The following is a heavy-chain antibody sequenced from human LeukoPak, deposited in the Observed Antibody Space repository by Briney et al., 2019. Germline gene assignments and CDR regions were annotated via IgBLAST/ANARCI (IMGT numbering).Heavy chain of an antibody. CDR1: GFTFSSYW. Sequence: GGSLRLSCAVSGFTFSSYWMHWVRQAPGKGLVWVSRVNTDESRTNHADSVKGRVTISRDNAKNTVYLQMNSLRAEDTAVYYCARGASGSYYVDYWGQGTLVTVSS. J-gene: IGHJ4*02. CDR2: VNTDESRT. V-gene: IGHV3-74*01. CDR3: ARGASGSYYVDY. D-gene: IGHD1-26*01.